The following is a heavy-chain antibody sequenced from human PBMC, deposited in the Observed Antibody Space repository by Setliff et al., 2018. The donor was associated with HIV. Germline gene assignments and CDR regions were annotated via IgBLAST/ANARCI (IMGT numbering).Heavy chain of an antibody. CDR3: ARKGSSSRSQEYYYDF. CDR1: GGSISSYY. V-gene: IGHV4-59*12. CDR2: IYYSGMT. Sequence: SETLSLTCSVSGGSISSYYWSWIRQPPGKGLEWIGDIYYSGMTNYNPSLQSRVTMSLDTSKNQFSLKLNSVTALETAVYYCARKGSSSRSQEYYYDFWGQGTLVTVSS. D-gene: IGHD6-13*01. J-gene: IGHJ4*02.